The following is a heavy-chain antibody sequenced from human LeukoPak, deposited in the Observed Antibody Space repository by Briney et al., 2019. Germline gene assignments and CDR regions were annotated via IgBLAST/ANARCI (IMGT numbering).Heavy chain of an antibody. V-gene: IGHV3-21*01. CDR1: GFTFSSYS. Sequence: PGGSLRLSCAASGFTFSSYSMNWVRQAPGKGLEWVSSISSSSSYIYYADSVKGRFTISRDNAKNSLYLQMNSLRAEDTAVYYCARIGEMATTSNDYWGQGTLVTVSS. CDR2: ISSSSSYI. D-gene: IGHD5-24*01. CDR3: ARIGEMATTSNDY. J-gene: IGHJ4*02.